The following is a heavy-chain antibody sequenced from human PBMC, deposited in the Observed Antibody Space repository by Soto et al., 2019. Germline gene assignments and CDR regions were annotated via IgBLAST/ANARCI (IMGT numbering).Heavy chain of an antibody. Sequence: SETLSLTCTVSGGSISSTSYYWTWIRQHPGKGLEWMGHIYYTGSTTYNPSLKSRVSFSVDTSKNQFSLKLSSVTAADTAVYYCARGYYYDGNGYIGFDPWGQGTLVTVSS. D-gene: IGHD3-22*01. CDR2: IYYTGST. CDR1: GGSISSTSYY. V-gene: IGHV4-31*03. J-gene: IGHJ5*02. CDR3: ARGYYYDGNGYIGFDP.